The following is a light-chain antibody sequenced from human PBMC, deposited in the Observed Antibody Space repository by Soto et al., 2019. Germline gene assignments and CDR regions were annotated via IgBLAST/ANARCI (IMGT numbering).Light chain of an antibody. V-gene: IGKV1-39*01. J-gene: IGKJ1*01. CDR2: AAS. CDR1: LSINSH. Sequence: DIQVTQSPSSLSASVGDRVTITCRASLSINSHLNWYQQKPGSAPQLLIYAASTLQTGVPSRFSGGGSGTNFTLTSSSLQPADFATYYCQQSYSTLWTFGQGTKVDIK. CDR3: QQSYSTLWT.